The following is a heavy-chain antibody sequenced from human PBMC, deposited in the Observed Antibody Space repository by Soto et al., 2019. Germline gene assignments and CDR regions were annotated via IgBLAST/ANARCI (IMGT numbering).Heavy chain of an antibody. CDR2: IYSGGST. CDR3: ARDLVGALDAFEI. J-gene: IGHJ3*02. Sequence: GGSLRLSCAASGFTVSSNYMSWVRQAPGKGLEWVSVIYSGGSTYYADSVKGRFTISRDNSKNTLYLQMNSLRAEDTAVYYCARDLVGALDAFEIWGQGTMVTVSS. D-gene: IGHD1-26*01. CDR1: GFTVSSNY. V-gene: IGHV3-53*01.